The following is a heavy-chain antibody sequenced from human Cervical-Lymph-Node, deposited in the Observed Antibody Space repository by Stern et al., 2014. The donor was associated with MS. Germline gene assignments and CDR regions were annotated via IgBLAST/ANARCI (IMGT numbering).Heavy chain of an antibody. J-gene: IGHJ3*02. Sequence: QVQLGQSGPGLVKPSQTLSLTCDLSGGSVSSNSATWSWIRQSPSRGLEWLGRPIHRFRWYSDYSISLQRRMPVRPNASQNPFLLQLNSVSPEDTAVYYCARDVSSSPDAFDIWGQGTMVTVSS. CDR3: ARDVSSSPDAFDI. D-gene: IGHD6-6*01. CDR2: PIHRFRWYS. CDR1: GGSVSSNSAT. V-gene: IGHV6-1*01.